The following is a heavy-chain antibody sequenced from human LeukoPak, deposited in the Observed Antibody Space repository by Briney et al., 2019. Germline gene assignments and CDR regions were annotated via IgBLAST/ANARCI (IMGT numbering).Heavy chain of an antibody. Sequence: ASVNVSRQASGYTFISYGISWLRQAPGKGLEWLGWISTYNGNTHYAQKRQGRVTMSTDTSTTTAYMELRSLRSDDTAVYYCAIDYRTGFDYWGQGTLVTVSS. V-gene: IGHV1-18*01. J-gene: IGHJ4*02. CDR3: AIDYRTGFDY. CDR2: ISTYNGNT. CDR1: GYTFISYG. D-gene: IGHD7-27*01.